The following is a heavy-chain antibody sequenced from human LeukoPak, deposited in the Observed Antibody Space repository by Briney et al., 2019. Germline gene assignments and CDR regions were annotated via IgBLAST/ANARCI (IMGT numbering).Heavy chain of an antibody. CDR1: GGSISGGSYY. CDR3: ARDGYNYRAFDI. V-gene: IGHV4-61*02. J-gene: IGHJ3*02. Sequence: SETLSLTCTVSGGSISGGSYYWSWIRQPAGKGLEWIGRIYTSGSTNYNPSLKSRVTISVDTSKNQFSLKLSSVTAADTAVYYCARDGYNYRAFDIWGQGTMVTVSS. D-gene: IGHD5-24*01. CDR2: IYTSGST.